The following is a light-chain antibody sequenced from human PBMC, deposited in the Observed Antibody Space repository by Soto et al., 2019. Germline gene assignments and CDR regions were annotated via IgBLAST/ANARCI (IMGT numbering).Light chain of an antibody. V-gene: IGKV3-11*01. J-gene: IGKJ1*01. CDR3: QQRSNWPRGT. CDR1: QSVSSY. Sequence: EIVLTQSPATLSLSPGERATLSCSASQSVSSYLAWYQQKPGQAPSLLIYDASNRATGIPARFSGSGSGTDFTLTISSLEPEDFAVYYCQQRSNWPRGTFGQGTKVDIK. CDR2: DAS.